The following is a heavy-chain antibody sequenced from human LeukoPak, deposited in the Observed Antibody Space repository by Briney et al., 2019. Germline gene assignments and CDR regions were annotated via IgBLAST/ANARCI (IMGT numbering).Heavy chain of an antibody. Sequence: PVRSLRLSCAASGFTFSDYYMNWIRQAPGQGLEWVSYISSSGSTIYYADSVKGRFTISRDNAKNSLYLQMNSLIAEDTAVYYCAREELGAFDIWGQGTMVTVSS. CDR2: ISSSGSTI. CDR3: AREELGAFDI. J-gene: IGHJ3*02. CDR1: GFTFSDYY. D-gene: IGHD1-26*01. V-gene: IGHV3-11*01.